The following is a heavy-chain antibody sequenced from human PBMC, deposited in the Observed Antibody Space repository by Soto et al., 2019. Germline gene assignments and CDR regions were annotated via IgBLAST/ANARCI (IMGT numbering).Heavy chain of an antibody. Sequence: EVQLVESGGGLVNPGGSLRLSCVASGITFSNAWMSWVRQAPGKGLEWVGRIKSKTDGGTTDYAAPVKGRFTISRDDSKNILYLQMNSLKTEDTAVYCCTGKANGYWGQGTLVTVSS. CDR2: IKSKTDGGTT. D-gene: IGHD1-26*01. V-gene: IGHV3-15*01. CDR3: TGKANGY. CDR1: GITFSNAW. J-gene: IGHJ4*02.